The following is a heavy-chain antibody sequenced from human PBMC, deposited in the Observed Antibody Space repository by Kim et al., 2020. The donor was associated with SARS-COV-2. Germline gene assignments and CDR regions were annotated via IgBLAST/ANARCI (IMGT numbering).Heavy chain of an antibody. D-gene: IGHD6-13*01. V-gene: IGHV3-13*04. J-gene: IGHJ6*02. CDR1: GFTFSSYD. CDR2: INTAGDT. Sequence: GGSLRLSCAASGFTFSSYDMHWVRQATGKGLEWVSTINTAGDTYYPGSVKGRFTISRENAKNSLYLQMNSLRAGDTAVYYCARGRSGAAGNYYFYGMDVWGQGNTVTVSS. CDR3: ARGRSGAAGNYYFYGMDV.